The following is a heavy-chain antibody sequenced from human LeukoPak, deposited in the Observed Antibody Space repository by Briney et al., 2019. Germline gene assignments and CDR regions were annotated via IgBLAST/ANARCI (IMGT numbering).Heavy chain of an antibody. D-gene: IGHD4-23*01. CDR3: ARPSLDYGGIDAFDF. Sequence: PSETLSLTCTVSGASINADYWSWIRQPPGKGLEWIGYISYSGNTNYNPSLKSRVTMSVDTSKNQFSLTLNSVTAADTAVYYCARPSLDYGGIDAFDFWGQGTLVTVSS. V-gene: IGHV4-59*08. CDR1: GASINADY. J-gene: IGHJ3*01. CDR2: ISYSGNT.